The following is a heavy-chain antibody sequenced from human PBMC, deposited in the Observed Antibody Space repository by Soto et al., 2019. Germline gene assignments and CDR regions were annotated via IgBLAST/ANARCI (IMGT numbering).Heavy chain of an antibody. CDR2: ISYDVSNK. D-gene: IGHD3-22*01. J-gene: IGHJ4*02. V-gene: IGHV3-30-3*01. CDR1: GFTFNSYA. CDR3: ARARITMIVVVSPVVY. Sequence: PGGSLRLSCAASGFTFNSYAMHWVRQAPGKGLEWVAVISYDVSNKYYADSVKGRFTISRDNSKNTLYLQMNSLRAEDTAVYHCARARITMIVVVSPVVYWGQGTLVTVSS.